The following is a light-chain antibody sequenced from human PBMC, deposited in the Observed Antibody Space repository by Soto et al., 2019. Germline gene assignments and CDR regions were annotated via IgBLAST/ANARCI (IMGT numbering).Light chain of an antibody. Sequence: QSVLTQPASVSGSPGQSITISCPGTSSDVGGYNYVSWYQQHPGKAPKLMIYDVSNRPSGVSNRFSGSKSGNTASLTISGLQAEDEADYYCSSYTSSSTVVFGGGTQLTVL. V-gene: IGLV2-14*01. J-gene: IGLJ2*01. CDR3: SSYTSSSTVV. CDR2: DVS. CDR1: SSDVGGYNY.